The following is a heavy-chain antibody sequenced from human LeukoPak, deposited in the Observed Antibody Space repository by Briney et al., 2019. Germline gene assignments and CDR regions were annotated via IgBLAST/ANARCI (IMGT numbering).Heavy chain of an antibody. Sequence: SETLSLTCAVYGGSFSGYYWSWIRQPPGKGLEWIGEINHSGSTNYNPSLKSRVAISVDTSKNQFSLKLSSVTAADTAVYYCARGPSWGIAARHFDYWGQGTLVTVSS. CDR2: INHSGST. V-gene: IGHV4-34*01. J-gene: IGHJ4*02. CDR3: ARGPSWGIAARHFDY. CDR1: GGSFSGYY. D-gene: IGHD6-6*01.